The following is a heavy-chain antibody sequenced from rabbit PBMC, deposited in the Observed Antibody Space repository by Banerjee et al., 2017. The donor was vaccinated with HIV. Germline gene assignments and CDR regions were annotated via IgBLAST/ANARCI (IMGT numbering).Heavy chain of an antibody. J-gene: IGHJ4*01. Sequence: QEQLVESGGGLAQPEGSLTLTCTASGFSFRNTYVMCWVRQAPGKGLEWIACINTSSGNTVYAPWAKGRFTISRTSSTTVTLLMTSLTAADTATYFCARSGGMFNLWGQGTLVTVS. D-gene: IGHD1-1*01. CDR3: ARSGGMFNL. V-gene: IGHV1S45*01. CDR1: GFSFRNTYV. CDR2: INTSSGNT.